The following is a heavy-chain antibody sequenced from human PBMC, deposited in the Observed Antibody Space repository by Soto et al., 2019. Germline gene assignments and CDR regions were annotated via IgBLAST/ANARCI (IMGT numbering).Heavy chain of an antibody. J-gene: IGHJ6*02. CDR3: ARHCSSTRCSFGNYYYGMDV. CDR2: IDPSDSYT. Sequence: GESMKISCKGSGYSFTSYWISWVRQMPGKGLEWMGRIDPSDSYTNYSPSFQGHVTISADKSISTAYLQWSSLKASDTAMYYCARHCSSTRCSFGNYYYGMDVWGQGTTVTVSS. CDR1: GYSFTSYW. V-gene: IGHV5-10-1*01. D-gene: IGHD2-2*01.